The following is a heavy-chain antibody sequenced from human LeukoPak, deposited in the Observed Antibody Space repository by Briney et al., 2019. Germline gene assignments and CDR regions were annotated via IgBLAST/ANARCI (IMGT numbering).Heavy chain of an antibody. Sequence: GGSPRLSCAASGFTFSSYGMHWVREAPGKGRERGSFIRYVGSKKYYAESVKGRFTISRDNSKNTLHVQMNSLRAEDTAVYYCAKRDFWSGSAYYFDYWGQGTLVTVSS. D-gene: IGHD3-3*01. CDR2: IRYVGSKK. J-gene: IGHJ4*02. CDR1: GFTFSSYG. CDR3: AKRDFWSGSAYYFDY. V-gene: IGHV3-30*02.